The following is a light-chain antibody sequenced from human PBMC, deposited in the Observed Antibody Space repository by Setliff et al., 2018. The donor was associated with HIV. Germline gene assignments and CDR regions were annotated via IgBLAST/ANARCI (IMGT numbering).Light chain of an antibody. V-gene: IGKV3D-11*02. CDR1: QSVSSY. Sequence: EIVLTQSPATLSLSPGERATLSCRASQSVSSYLAWYQQKPGQAPRLLIFDASNRATGIPARFSGSGPGPDFTLTISSLEPEDFAVYYCLQRSNWHRLTFGGGTKV. CDR3: LQRSNWHRLT. CDR2: DAS. J-gene: IGKJ4*01.